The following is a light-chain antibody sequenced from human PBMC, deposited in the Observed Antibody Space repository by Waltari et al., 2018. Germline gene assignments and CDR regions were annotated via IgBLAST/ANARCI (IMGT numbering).Light chain of an antibody. J-gene: IGKJ2*01. V-gene: IGKV3-20*01. CDR3: QQFGRSPTT. CDR2: GAS. Sequence: EVGLTQSPGTLSLSPGERATLSCRASQSINSNHLAWYQQKPGQGPRLLIYGASSRATGIPDRFSGSGSGTDFTLTITRLEPEDFAVYYCQQFGRSPTTFGQGTKLEIE. CDR1: QSINSNH.